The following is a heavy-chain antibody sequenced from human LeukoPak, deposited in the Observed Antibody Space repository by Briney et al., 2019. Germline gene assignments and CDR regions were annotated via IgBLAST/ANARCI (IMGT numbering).Heavy chain of an antibody. CDR1: GGSVSSSFYY. CDR3: ASAATYSVDY. D-gene: IGHD2-15*01. CDR2: LYYSGST. Sequence: PSETLSLTCTVSGGSVSSSFYYWGWIRQPPGKGLKWIGSLYYSGSTHYNPSLKSRVTMSVDTSKNQFSLKLSSVTAADTAVYFCASAATYSVDYWGQGTLVTVSS. V-gene: IGHV4-39*01. J-gene: IGHJ4*02.